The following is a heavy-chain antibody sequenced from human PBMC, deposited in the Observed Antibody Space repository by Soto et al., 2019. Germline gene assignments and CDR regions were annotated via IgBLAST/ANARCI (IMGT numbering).Heavy chain of an antibody. CDR1: GYTFTSYG. CDR2: ISAYNGNT. D-gene: IGHD1-20*01. J-gene: IGHJ6*02. Sequence: QVQLVQSGAEVKKPGASVKVSCKASGYTFTSYGISWVRQAPGQGFEWLGWISAYNGNTNYAQQLQGRVTMTTDTSTSTAYMELRSLRSDDTGVYYCARRVGGRYNWKVPHGMDVWGQGTTVTVSS. V-gene: IGHV1-18*01. CDR3: ARRVGGRYNWKVPHGMDV.